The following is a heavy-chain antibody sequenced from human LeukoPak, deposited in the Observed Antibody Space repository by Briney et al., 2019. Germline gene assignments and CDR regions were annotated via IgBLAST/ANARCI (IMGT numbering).Heavy chain of an antibody. J-gene: IGHJ4*02. Sequence: SVKVSCKAPGGTFSSYAISWVRQAPGQGLEWMGGIIPIFGTANYAQKFQGRVTITADESTSTAYMELSSLRSEDTAVYYCAGSRTIFGVAPPPYYFDYWGQGTLVTVSS. CDR1: GGTFSSYA. CDR3: AGSRTIFGVAPPPYYFDY. CDR2: IIPIFGTA. D-gene: IGHD3-3*01. V-gene: IGHV1-69*13.